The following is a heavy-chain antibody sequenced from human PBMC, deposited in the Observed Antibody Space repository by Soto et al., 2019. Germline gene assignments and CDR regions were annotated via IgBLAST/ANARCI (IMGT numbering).Heavy chain of an antibody. V-gene: IGHV4-59*08. CDR1: GGSISSYY. Sequence: PSETLSLTCTVSGGSISSYYWSWIRRPPGKGLEWIGYIYYSGSTNYNPSLKSRVTISVDTSKNQFSLKLSSVTAADTAVYYCIKYSGRPSTPAALGQGTLVTVSS. CDR3: IKYSGRPSTPAA. CDR2: IYYSGST. D-gene: IGHD1-26*01. J-gene: IGHJ5*02.